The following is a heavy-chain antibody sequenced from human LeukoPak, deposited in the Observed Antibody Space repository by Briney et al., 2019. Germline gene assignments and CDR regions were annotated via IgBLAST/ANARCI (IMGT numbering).Heavy chain of an antibody. V-gene: IGHV1-24*01. CDR2: FDPEDGEA. CDR1: GYTLTELS. J-gene: IGHJ4*02. Sequence: ASVKVSCKVSGYTLTELSMHWVRQAPGKGLEWMGGFDPEDGEAIYAQKSQGRVTMTEDTSTDTAYMELSSLRSEDTAVYYCATDLGGREYYDSSGYGGFDYWGQGTLVTVSS. D-gene: IGHD3-22*01. CDR3: ATDLGGREYYDSSGYGGFDY.